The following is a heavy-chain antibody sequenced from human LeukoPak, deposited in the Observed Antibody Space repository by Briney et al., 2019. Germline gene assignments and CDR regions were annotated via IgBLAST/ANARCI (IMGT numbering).Heavy chain of an antibody. CDR3: ARDLDGSGSYPYNWFDP. Sequence: SETLSLTCTVSGYSISSGYYWGWIRQPPGKGLEWSGSIYQRGSTYYNPSLTSRVTISVDTSKNKFSMKMGSVTAADTAVYYCARDLDGSGSYPYNWFDPWGQGTLVTVSS. D-gene: IGHD3-10*01. CDR2: IYQRGST. J-gene: IGHJ5*02. CDR1: GYSISSGYY. V-gene: IGHV4-38-2*02.